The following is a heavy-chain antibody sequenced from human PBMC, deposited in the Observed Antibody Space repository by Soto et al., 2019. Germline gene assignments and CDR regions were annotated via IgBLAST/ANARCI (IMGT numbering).Heavy chain of an antibody. CDR3: ARGNLYYDFWSGYYKLPYYYYYGMDV. J-gene: IGHJ6*02. Sequence: GASVKVSCKASGGTFSSYAISWVRQAPGQGLEWMGGIIPIFGTANYAQKFQGRVTITADESTSTAYMELSSLRSEDTAVYYCARGNLYYDFWSGYYKLPYYYYYGMDVWGQGTTVTVSS. CDR2: IIPIFGTA. V-gene: IGHV1-69*13. CDR1: GGTFSSYA. D-gene: IGHD3-3*01.